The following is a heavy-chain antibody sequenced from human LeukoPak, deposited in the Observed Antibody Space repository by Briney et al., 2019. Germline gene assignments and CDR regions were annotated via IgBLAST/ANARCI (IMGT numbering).Heavy chain of an antibody. V-gene: IGHV4-59*12. J-gene: IGHJ4*02. Sequence: PSETLSLTCTVSGGSISSYYWSWIRQPPGKGLEWIGYIYYSGSTNYNPSLKSRVTISVDTSKNQFSLKLSSVTAADTAVYYCAREGDQHLDGRYYYFDYWGQGTLVTVSS. CDR3: AREGDQHLDGRYYYFDY. CDR1: GGSISSYY. CDR2: IYYSGST. D-gene: IGHD3-10*01.